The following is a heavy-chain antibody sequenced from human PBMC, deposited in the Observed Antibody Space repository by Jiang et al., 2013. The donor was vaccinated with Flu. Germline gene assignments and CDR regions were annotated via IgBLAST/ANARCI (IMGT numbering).Heavy chain of an antibody. CDR3: ARLSYGMDV. CDR2: INHSGST. V-gene: IGHV4-34*01. J-gene: IGHJ6*02. CDR1: GGSFSGYY. Sequence: SLTCAVYGGSFSGYYWSWIRQPPGKGLEWIGEINHSGSTNYNPSLKSRVTISVDTSKNQFSLKLSSVTAADTAVYYCARLSYGMDVWGQGTTVTVSS.